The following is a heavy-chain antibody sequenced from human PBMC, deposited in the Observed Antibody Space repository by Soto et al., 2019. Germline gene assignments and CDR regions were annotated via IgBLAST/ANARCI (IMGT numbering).Heavy chain of an antibody. Sequence: TVRSRTLSRPASGLRFTSYGTHWVREGPGKGLEWVAVISYDGSNTYYADSVKGRFTISRDNSKNTLYLQMNSLTTEDTALYNCVGGQYYCSDRAQGTLLTVSS. CDR3: VGGQYYCSD. CDR2: ISYDGSNT. D-gene: IGHD4-4*01. J-gene: IGHJ4*02. V-gene: IGHV3-30*03. CDR1: GLRFTSYG.